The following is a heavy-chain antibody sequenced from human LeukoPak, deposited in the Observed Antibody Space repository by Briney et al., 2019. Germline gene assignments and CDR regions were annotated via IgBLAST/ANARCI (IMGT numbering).Heavy chain of an antibody. Sequence: PGGSLRLSCAASGFTFSSYAMSWVRQAPGKGLEWVSAISGSGGSTYYADSVKGRFTISRDNSKNTLYLQMNSLRAEDTAVYYCAKDQGGQYYDILTGYYTPPAFDYWGQGTLVTVPS. CDR1: GFTFSSYA. CDR3: AKDQGGQYYDILTGYYTPPAFDY. D-gene: IGHD3-9*01. V-gene: IGHV3-23*01. CDR2: ISGSGGST. J-gene: IGHJ4*01.